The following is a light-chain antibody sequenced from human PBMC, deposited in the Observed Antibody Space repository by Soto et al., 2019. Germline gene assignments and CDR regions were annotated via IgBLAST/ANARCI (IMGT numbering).Light chain of an antibody. CDR1: QSVSSY. Sequence: EIVLTQSPATLSLSPGERATLSCRASQSVSSYLAWYQQKPGQAPRLLIYDASNRATGTPARFSGSGSGTDFSLTISSLEPEDFAVYYCQQRSNWLTFGGGTKLEIK. CDR3: QQRSNWLT. CDR2: DAS. J-gene: IGKJ4*01. V-gene: IGKV3-11*01.